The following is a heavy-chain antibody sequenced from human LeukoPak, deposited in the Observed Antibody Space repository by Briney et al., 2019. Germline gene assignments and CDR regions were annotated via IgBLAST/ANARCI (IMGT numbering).Heavy chain of an antibody. CDR1: GFTFSSIA. Sequence: GGSLRLSCAASGFTFSSIAMSWVRQAPDKGLEWVSTISGSGGGTYYADSVKGRFTVSRDDSKNTLYLQMNSLRADDTAVYYCAKDLGRYRNNFFDYWGQGNSVTVSS. J-gene: IGHJ4*02. D-gene: IGHD1-26*01. CDR2: ISGSGGGT. V-gene: IGHV3-23*01. CDR3: AKDLGRYRNNFFDY.